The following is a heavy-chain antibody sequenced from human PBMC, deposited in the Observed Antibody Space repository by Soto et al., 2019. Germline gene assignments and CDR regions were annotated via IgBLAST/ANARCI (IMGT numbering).Heavy chain of an antibody. CDR3: ARMRGLGEISPCVDH. J-gene: IGHJ4*02. V-gene: IGHV4-59*01. D-gene: IGHD3-16*02. Sequence: QVHLQESGPGLVKPSETLSLTCAVSSASLASDNWSWIRQPPGKGLEWIGYIYPNGRTNYNPPLRGRVAISIAKSKYHSSLRLDSGFAAVAAVDFCARMRGLGEISPCVDHWGQGTRVTVSS. CDR2: IYPNGRT. CDR1: SASLASDN.